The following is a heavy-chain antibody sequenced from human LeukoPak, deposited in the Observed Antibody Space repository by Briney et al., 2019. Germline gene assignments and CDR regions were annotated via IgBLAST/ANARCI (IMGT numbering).Heavy chain of an antibody. V-gene: IGHV3-30*02. CDR1: GFTFSSYT. Sequence: GGSLRLSCAASGFTFSSYTMHWVRQAPGKGLEWVAFIRYDGSNKYYADSVKGRFTISRDNSKNTLYLQTNSLRAEDTAVYYCAKRRAVTTTDEYYFDYWGQGTLVTVSS. D-gene: IGHD4-11*01. CDR3: AKRRAVTTTDEYYFDY. J-gene: IGHJ4*02. CDR2: IRYDGSNK.